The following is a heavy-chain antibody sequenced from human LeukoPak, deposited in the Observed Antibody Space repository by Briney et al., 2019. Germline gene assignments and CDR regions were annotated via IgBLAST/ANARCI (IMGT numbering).Heavy chain of an antibody. D-gene: IGHD1-20*01. V-gene: IGHV1-8*01. Sequence: GASVKVSCKASGYTFTSYGINWVRQATRQGLEWMGWMNPNSGNTGYAQKFQGRVTMTRNTSISTAYMELSSLRSEDTAVYYCAREFITGTYYYYYYMDVWGKGTTVTVSS. J-gene: IGHJ6*03. CDR2: MNPNSGNT. CDR3: AREFITGTYYYYYYMDV. CDR1: GYTFTSYG.